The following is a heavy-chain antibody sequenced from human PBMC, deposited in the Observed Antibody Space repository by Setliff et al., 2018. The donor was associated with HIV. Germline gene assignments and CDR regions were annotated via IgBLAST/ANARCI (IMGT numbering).Heavy chain of an antibody. CDR1: GFSFTSYW. V-gene: IGHV5-10-1*01. J-gene: IGHJ5*01. CDR2: IDPADSYT. Sequence: GESLKLSCKGSGFSFTSYWISWVRQMPGKGLEWMGRIDPADSYTHYSPSFQGHITISIDKSISSASLHWSSLRTSDTAIYYCARHFVYNPGWFDSWGQVTLVTVSS. CDR3: ARHFVYNPGWFDS. D-gene: IGHD3-10*01.